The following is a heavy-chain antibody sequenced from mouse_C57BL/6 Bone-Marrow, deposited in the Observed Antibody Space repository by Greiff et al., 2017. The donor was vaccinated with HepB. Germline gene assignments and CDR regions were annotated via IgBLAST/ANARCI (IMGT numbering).Heavy chain of an antibody. CDR3: ARDRGSSYFDY. CDR2: IDPSDSYT. V-gene: IGHV1-50*01. J-gene: IGHJ2*01. Sequence: QVQLQQSGAELVKPGASVKLSCKASGYTFTSYWMQWVKQRPGQGLEWIGEIDPSDSYTNYNQKFKGKATLTVDTSSSTAYMQLSSLTSEDSAVYYCARDRGSSYFDYWGQGTTLTVSS. CDR1: GYTFTSYW. D-gene: IGHD1-1*01.